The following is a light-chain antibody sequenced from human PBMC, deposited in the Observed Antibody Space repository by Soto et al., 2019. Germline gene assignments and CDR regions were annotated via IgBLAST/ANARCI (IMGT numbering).Light chain of an antibody. CDR1: QSISSY. Sequence: IYITQSPSSLSSSLGDRVTITCRASQSISSYLNWYQQKPGKAPKLLIYAASSLQSGVPSRFSGSGSGTDFTLTISSLQPEDFATYYCQQSYSTPITFGQGTRLEFK. J-gene: IGKJ5*01. CDR2: AAS. CDR3: QQSYSTPIT. V-gene: IGKV1-39*01.